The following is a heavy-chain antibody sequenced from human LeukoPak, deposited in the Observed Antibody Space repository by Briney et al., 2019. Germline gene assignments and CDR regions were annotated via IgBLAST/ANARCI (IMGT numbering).Heavy chain of an antibody. V-gene: IGHV4-59*01. CDR3: AREDPQTTVPEGMDV. CDR2: IYRSGTT. D-gene: IGHD4-17*01. Sequence: PSETLSLTCTVSGGSISRYYWNWIRQSPGKGLEWIGYIYRSGTTNYNPSLKSRLTISVDTSKNQFSLKLSSVTAADTAVYYCAREDPQTTVPEGMDVWGKGTTVTVSS. J-gene: IGHJ6*04. CDR1: GGSISRYY.